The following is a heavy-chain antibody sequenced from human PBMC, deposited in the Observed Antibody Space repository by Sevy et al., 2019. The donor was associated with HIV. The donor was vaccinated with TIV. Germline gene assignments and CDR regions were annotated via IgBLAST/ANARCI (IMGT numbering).Heavy chain of an antibody. CDR3: ARGGIQLNAFDI. CDR2: MNPNSGDT. CDR1: GYTFTNYD. V-gene: IGHV1-8*01. D-gene: IGHD5-18*01. Sequence: ASVKVSCKASGYTFTNYDINWVRQATGQGLEWMGWMNPNSGDTGYTQKFQGTVTMTRNTSIRTAYMELNSLRSEDTAVYYCARGGIQLNAFDIWGQGTMVTVSS. J-gene: IGHJ3*02.